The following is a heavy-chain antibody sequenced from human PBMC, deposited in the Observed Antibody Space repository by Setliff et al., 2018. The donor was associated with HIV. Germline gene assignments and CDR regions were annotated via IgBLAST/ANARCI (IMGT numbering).Heavy chain of an antibody. CDR1: GGSISSSSYY. V-gene: IGHV4-39*07. D-gene: IGHD6-13*01. CDR3: ASLSAAAGTAKPPFYYYYYMDV. CDR2: IYYSGST. J-gene: IGHJ6*03. Sequence: PSETLSXXCTVSGGSISSSSYYWGWIRQPPGKGLEWIGSIYYSGSTYNNPSLKXRVTISVDTSKNQISLKLSSVTAADTAVYYCASLSAAAGTAKPPFYYYYYMDVWGKGTTVTVSS.